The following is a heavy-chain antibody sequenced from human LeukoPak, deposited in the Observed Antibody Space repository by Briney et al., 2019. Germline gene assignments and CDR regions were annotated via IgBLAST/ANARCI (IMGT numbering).Heavy chain of an antibody. J-gene: IGHJ5*02. CDR2: IWYDGSNK. V-gene: IGHV3-33*06. CDR3: AKDWIDTAMVMDWFDP. D-gene: IGHD5-18*01. CDR1: GFTFSSYG. Sequence: PGRSLRLSXAASGFTFSSYGMHWVRQAPGKGLEWVAVIWYDGSNKYYADSVKGRFTISRDNSKNTLYLQMNSLRAEDTAVYYCAKDWIDTAMVMDWFDPWGQGTLVTVSS.